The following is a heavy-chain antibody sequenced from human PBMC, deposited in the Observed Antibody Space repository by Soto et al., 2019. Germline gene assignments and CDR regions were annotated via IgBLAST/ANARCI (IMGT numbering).Heavy chain of an antibody. J-gene: IGHJ6*02. D-gene: IGHD3-10*01. CDR2: ISYDGSNK. Sequence: QVQLVESGGGVVQPGRSLRLSCAASGFTFSSYGMLWVRQAPGKGLEWVAVISYDGSNKYYADSVKGRFTISRDNSKNTLYLQMNSLRAEDTAVYYCAKNYGSGSYPTYYYYGMDVWGQGTTVTVSS. CDR1: GFTFSSYG. CDR3: AKNYGSGSYPTYYYYGMDV. V-gene: IGHV3-30*18.